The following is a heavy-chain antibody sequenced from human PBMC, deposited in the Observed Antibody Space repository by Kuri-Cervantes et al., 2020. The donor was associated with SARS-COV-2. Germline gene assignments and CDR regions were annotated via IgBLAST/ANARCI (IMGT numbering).Heavy chain of an antibody. CDR1: GFTFSDYY. J-gene: IGHJ4*02. CDR3: AKHEVRTYDY. Sequence: GESLKISCAASGFTFSDYYMSWIRQAPGKGLEWASYISSSGSTIYYADSVKGRFTISRDNSRNTLYLQMDYLRADDTAVYYCAKHEVRTYDYWGQGTLVTVSS. CDR2: ISSSGSTI. D-gene: IGHD2-21*01. V-gene: IGHV3-11*01.